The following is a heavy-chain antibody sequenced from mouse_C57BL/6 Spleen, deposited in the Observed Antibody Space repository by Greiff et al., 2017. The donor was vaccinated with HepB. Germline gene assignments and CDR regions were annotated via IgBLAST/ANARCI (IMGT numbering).Heavy chain of an antibody. D-gene: IGHD2-4*01. J-gene: IGHJ4*01. V-gene: IGHV1-82*01. CDR2: IYPGDGDT. CDR3: AREDYDGHYYAMDY. CDR1: GYAFSSSW. Sequence: VKLMESGPELVKPGASVKISCKASGYAFSSSWMNWVKQRPGKGLEWIGRIYPGDGDTNYNGKFKGKATLTADKSSSTAYMQLSSLTSEDSAVYFCAREDYDGHYYAMDYWGQGTSVTVSS.